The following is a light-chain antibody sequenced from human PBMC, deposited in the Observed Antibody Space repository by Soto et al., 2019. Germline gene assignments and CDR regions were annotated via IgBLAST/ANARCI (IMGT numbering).Light chain of an antibody. CDR2: SSN. CDR1: TSNIGRNT. J-gene: IGLJ2*01. CDR3: ASWDDSLHGMV. Sequence: QPVLTQPPSASGTPGQRITISCSGSTSNIGRNTVTWYQQFPGTAPKLLIYSSNQRPSGVPDRFSGSKSGTSASLAISGLQSDDEADYSCASWDDSLHGMVFGGGTKLTVL. V-gene: IGLV1-44*01.